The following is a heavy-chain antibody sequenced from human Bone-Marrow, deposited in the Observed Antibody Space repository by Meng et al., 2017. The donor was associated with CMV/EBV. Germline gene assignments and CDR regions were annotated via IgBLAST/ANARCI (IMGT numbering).Heavy chain of an antibody. J-gene: IGHJ5*02. V-gene: IGHV4-30-4*08. CDR1: GGSISSGDYY. CDR3: ARDMGSSGYYGNNWFDP. CDR2: IYYSGST. D-gene: IGHD3-22*01. Sequence: QVQPQEAGPGLVKPSPTPSLTCTVSGGSISSGDYYWSWIRQPPGKGLEWIGYIYYSGSTYYNPSLKSRVTISVDTSKNQFSLKLSSVTAADTAVYYCARDMGSSGYYGNNWFDPWGQGTLVTVSS.